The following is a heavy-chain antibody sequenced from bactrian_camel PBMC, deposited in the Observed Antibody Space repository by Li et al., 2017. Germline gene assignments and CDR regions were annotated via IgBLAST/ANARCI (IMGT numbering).Heavy chain of an antibody. J-gene: IGHJ4*01. Sequence: HVQLVESGGGLVQPGGSPRLACAASGFTFSDEWMIWVRQAPGKEREFVARISVVGTTDTADSVKGRFTISRGNADNTLYLQMNSLKPDDSAMYYCAVRLSSVCYNRAETFEYWGQGTQVTVS. CDR3: AVRLSSVCYNRAETFEY. CDR2: ISVVGTT. V-gene: IGHV3S6*01. D-gene: IGHD2*01. CDR1: GFTFSDEW.